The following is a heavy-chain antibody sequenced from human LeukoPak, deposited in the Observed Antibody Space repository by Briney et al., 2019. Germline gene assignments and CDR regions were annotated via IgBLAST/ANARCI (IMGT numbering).Heavy chain of an antibody. V-gene: IGHV3-30-3*01. CDR2: ISYDGSNK. J-gene: IGHJ4*02. Sequence: GGSLRLSCAASGFTFSSYAMHWVRQAPGKGLGWVAVISYDGSNKYYADSVKGRFTISRDNSKNTLYLQMNSLRAEDTAVYYCARDHTFDYWGQGTLVTVSS. CDR3: ARDHTFDY. CDR1: GFTFSSYA.